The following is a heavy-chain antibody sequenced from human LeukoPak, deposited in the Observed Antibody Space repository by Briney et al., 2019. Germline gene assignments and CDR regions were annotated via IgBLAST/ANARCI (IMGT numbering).Heavy chain of an antibody. V-gene: IGHV4-4*07. D-gene: IGHD3-22*01. CDR1: GGSISSYY. CDR3: ARDLKPRYDSSGYYFGY. Sequence: SETLSLTCTVSGGSISSYYWSWIRQPAGKGLEWIGRIYTSGSTNYNPSLKSRVTMSVDTSKNQFSLKLSSVTAADTAVYYCARDLKPRYDSSGYYFGYWGQGTLVTVSS. J-gene: IGHJ4*02. CDR2: IYTSGST.